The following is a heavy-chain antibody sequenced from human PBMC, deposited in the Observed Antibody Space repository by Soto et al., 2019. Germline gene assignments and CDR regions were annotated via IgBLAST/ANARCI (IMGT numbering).Heavy chain of an antibody. J-gene: IGHJ6*02. CDR3: AKDLEGGYYYYGMDV. CDR2: ISGSGGST. V-gene: IGHV3-23*01. Sequence: GGSLRLSCAASGFTFSSYAMSWVRQAPGKGLEWVSAISGSGGSTYYADSVKGRFTISRDNSKNTLYLQMNSLRAEDTAVYYCAKDLEGGYYYYGMDVWGQGTTVTVSS. CDR1: GFTFSSYA. D-gene: IGHD2-15*01.